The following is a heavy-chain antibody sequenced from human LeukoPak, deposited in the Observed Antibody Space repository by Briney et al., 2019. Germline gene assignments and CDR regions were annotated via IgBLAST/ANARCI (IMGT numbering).Heavy chain of an antibody. CDR3: ARAGYYDSSGYGDAFDI. Sequence: SVKVSCKASGGTFSSYAISWVRQAPGQGLEWMGGIIPIFGTANYAQKFQGRVTITRDTSASTAYMELSSLRSEDMAVYYCARAGYYDSSGYGDAFDIWGQGTMVTVSS. D-gene: IGHD3-22*01. J-gene: IGHJ3*02. CDR1: GGTFSSYA. V-gene: IGHV1-69*05. CDR2: IIPIFGTA.